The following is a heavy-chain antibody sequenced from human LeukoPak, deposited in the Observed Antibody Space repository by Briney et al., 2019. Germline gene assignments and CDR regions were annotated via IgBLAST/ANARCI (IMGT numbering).Heavy chain of an antibody. J-gene: IGHJ4*02. V-gene: IGHV1-69*04. D-gene: IGHD3-10*01. CDR1: GYTFTSYD. CDR2: IIPILGIA. CDR3: ARAMSMVRGVIAY. Sequence: SVKVSCKASGYTFTSYDINWVRQATGQGLEWMGRIIPILGIANYAQKFQGRVTITADKSTSTAYMELSSLRSEDTAVYYCARAMSMVRGVIAYWGQGTLVTVSS.